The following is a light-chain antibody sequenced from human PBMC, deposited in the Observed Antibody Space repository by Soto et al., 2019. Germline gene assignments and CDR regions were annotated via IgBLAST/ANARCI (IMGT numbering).Light chain of an antibody. J-gene: IGKJ1*01. Sequence: DIQMTQSPSTLSASIGDRVTITCRASQSIRAWLAWYQQKPGKAPKLLIYKASSLESGVPSRFSGSGSGTEFTLTSSSLHPDDFATYYCQQYNSDSRTFGQGTKVEIK. CDR2: KAS. CDR1: QSIRAW. V-gene: IGKV1-5*03. CDR3: QQYNSDSRT.